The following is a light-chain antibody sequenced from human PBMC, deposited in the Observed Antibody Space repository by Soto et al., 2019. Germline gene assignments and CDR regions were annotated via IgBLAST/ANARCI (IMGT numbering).Light chain of an antibody. J-gene: IGLJ2*01. CDR1: SSNIGAGYD. CDR2: GNS. Sequence: QSALTQPPSVSGAPGQRVTISCTGSSSNIGAGYDVHWYQQLPGTAPKLLIYGNSNRPSGVPDRFSGSKSGTSASLAITGLQAEAEADYSCQSYDSSLSGYVVFGGGTKLTVL. V-gene: IGLV1-40*01. CDR3: QSYDSSLSGYVV.